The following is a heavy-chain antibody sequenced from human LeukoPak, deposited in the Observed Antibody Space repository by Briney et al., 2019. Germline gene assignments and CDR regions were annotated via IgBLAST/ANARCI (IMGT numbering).Heavy chain of an antibody. J-gene: IGHJ5*02. CDR3: VRDGEGVAISVNYWFDP. D-gene: IGHD3-10*01. Sequence: ASVKVSCKASGFTFTSYDINWVRQATGQGLEWMGWMNPINGNTGYAQKFQGRVTMTRDTSISTAYMELRSLRADDTAVYYCVRDGEGVAISVNYWFDPWGQGTLVTGSS. CDR1: GFTFTSYD. CDR2: MNPINGNT. V-gene: IGHV1-8*01.